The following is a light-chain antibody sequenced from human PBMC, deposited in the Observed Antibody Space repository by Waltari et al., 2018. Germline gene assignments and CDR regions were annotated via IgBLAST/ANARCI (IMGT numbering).Light chain of an antibody. Sequence: DIQMTQSPSSLSASVGDSVTITCQASQDISNYLNWFQQKPGRAPKLLIFDASTLESGVPSRFSGSGSGTHFTFTIYSLQPEDIAVYYCQQYGSSPYTFGQGTKLEIK. V-gene: IGKV1-33*01. CDR3: QQYGSSPYT. CDR2: DAS. J-gene: IGKJ2*01. CDR1: QDISNY.